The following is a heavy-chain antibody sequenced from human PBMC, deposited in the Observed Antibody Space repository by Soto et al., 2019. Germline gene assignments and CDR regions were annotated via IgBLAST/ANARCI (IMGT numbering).Heavy chain of an antibody. CDR1: GYTFVRYG. CDR2: ISAYNGNT. V-gene: IGHV1-18*01. Sequence: QVELVQSVAEVKKPGASVKVSCKASGYTFVRYGFTWVRQAPGQGLEWMGWISAYNGNTNYAQKLQGRSSLTTEASTTTAYMELSNLRSDETALYYCARDQRVTLTSIRAVDLLGRGTLVTVSS. CDR3: ARDQRVTLTSIRAVDL. D-gene: IGHD3-16*01. J-gene: IGHJ2*01.